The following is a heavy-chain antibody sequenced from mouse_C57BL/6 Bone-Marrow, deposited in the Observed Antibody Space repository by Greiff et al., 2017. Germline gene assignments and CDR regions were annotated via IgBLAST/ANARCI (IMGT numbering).Heavy chain of an antibody. D-gene: IGHD2-5*01. CDR1: GYTFTSYW. CDR3: AYSNCYYAMDY. J-gene: IGHJ4*01. CDR2: IYHGSGST. Sequence: QVQLQQPGAELVKPGASVKMSCKASGYTFTSYWITWVKQRPGQGLEWIGDIYHGSGSTNYNEKFKSKATLTVDTSSSTAYLQLSSLTSEDSAVYYCAYSNCYYAMDYWGQGTSVTVSS. V-gene: IGHV1-55*01.